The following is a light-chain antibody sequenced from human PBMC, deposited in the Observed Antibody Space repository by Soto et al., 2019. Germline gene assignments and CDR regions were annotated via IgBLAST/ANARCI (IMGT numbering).Light chain of an antibody. CDR3: QQRKYWPPLT. V-gene: IGKV3-11*01. J-gene: IGKJ5*01. Sequence: EAVVTQSPATLSLSPGETATLSCRASHSVDIYVAWYQQRPGQAPRLLMYDASNRATGIPARFSGSGSGTDFTLTISNLEPEDFAVYYCQQRKYWPPLTFGQGTRLEI. CDR1: HSVDIY. CDR2: DAS.